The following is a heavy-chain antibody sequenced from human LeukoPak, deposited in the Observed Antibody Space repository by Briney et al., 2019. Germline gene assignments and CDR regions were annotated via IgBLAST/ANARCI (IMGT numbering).Heavy chain of an antibody. Sequence: SETLSLTCAVYGGSFSGYYWSWIRQPPGKGLEWIGEINHSGSTNYNPSLKSRVTISVDTSKNQFSLKLSSVTAADTAVYYCASPAPGIAVAGGDLDYWGQGTLVTVSS. J-gene: IGHJ4*02. V-gene: IGHV4-34*01. CDR1: GGSFSGYY. CDR3: ASPAPGIAVAGGDLDY. CDR2: INHSGST. D-gene: IGHD6-19*01.